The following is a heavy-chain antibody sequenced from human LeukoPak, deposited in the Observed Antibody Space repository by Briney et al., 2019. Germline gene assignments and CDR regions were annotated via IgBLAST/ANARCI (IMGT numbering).Heavy chain of an antibody. V-gene: IGHV3-48*04. J-gene: IGHJ4*01. CDR2: ISSSGSTI. CDR1: GFTFSSYS. Sequence: GGSLRLSCAASGFTFSSYSMSWIRHAPGKGLEWVSYISSSGSTIYYADSVKGRFTIPRDNAENSLYLQMNSLRAEDTAVYYCARVRYCSSTSCWDFDYWGQEPWSPSSQ. D-gene: IGHD2-2*01. CDR3: ARVRYCSSTSCWDFDY.